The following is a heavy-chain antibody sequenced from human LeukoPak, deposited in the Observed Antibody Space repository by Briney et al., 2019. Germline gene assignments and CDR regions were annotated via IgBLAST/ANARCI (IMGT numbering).Heavy chain of an antibody. CDR3: ASADYGGNNWFDP. CDR1: GGTFSSYA. D-gene: IGHD4-23*01. CDR2: IIPIFGTA. V-gene: IGHV1-69*05. J-gene: IGHJ5*02. Sequence: GSSVQVSCKASGGTFSSYAISWVRPAPGQGLEWMGGIIPIFGTANYAQKFQGRVTITTDESTSTAYMELSSLRSEDTAVYYCASADYGGNNWFDPWGQGTLVTVSS.